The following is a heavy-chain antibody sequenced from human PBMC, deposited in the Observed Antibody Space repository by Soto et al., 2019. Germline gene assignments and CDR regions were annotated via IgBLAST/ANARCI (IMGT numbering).Heavy chain of an antibody. J-gene: IGHJ4*01. V-gene: IGHV4-39*01. CDR2: IYYSGTT. CDR3: AILNFGYGRKYFDF. CDR1: GDSISSSFYY. D-gene: IGHD3-9*01. Sequence: SXTLSLTCNVSGDSISSSFYYWGWIRQPPGKGLEWIGAIYYSGTTYYNPSLKTRVSLFLHTSENQFSLRLTSVTAADTAVYFCAILNFGYGRKYFDFWGPGTLVTVSS.